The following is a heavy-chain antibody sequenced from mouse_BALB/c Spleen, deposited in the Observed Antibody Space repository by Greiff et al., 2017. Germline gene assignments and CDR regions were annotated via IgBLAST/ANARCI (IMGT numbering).Heavy chain of an antibody. CDR3: ARVYYYGSSLYYFDY. D-gene: IGHD1-1*01. J-gene: IGHJ2*01. V-gene: IGHV5-6-5*01. CDR2: ISSGGST. Sequence: DVMLVESGGGLVKPGGSLKLSCAASGFTFSSYAMSWVRQTPEKRLEWVASISSGGSTYYPDSVKGRFTISRDNARNILYLQMSSLRSEDTAMYYCARVYYYGSSLYYFDYWGQGTTLTVSS. CDR1: GFTFSSYA.